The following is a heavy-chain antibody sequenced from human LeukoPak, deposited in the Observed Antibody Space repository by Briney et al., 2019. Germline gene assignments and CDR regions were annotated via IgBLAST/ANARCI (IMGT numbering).Heavy chain of an antibody. Sequence: PGGSLRLSCAASGFTFSGYAMHWVRQAPGKRLEWVSFVRSDEYSKYYADSVKGRFTIYRDNSEKTVSLQMSSLRPEDTAVYYCATGGDASVKGYYWGQGTLVTVSS. J-gene: IGHJ4*02. CDR2: VRSDEYSK. D-gene: IGHD3-16*01. CDR1: GFTFSGYA. V-gene: IGHV3-30*02. CDR3: ATGGDASVKGYY.